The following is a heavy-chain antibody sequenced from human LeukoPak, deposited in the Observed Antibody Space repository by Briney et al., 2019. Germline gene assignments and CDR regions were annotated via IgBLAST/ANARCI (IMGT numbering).Heavy chain of an antibody. CDR3: ASLRTVVGTYYYYYMDV. Sequence: SETLSLTCTVSGYSISSGYYWGWIRQPPGKGLEWIGSIYHSGSTYYNPSLKSRVTISVDTSKNQFSLKLSSVTAADTAVYYCASLRTVVGTYYYYYMDVWGKGTTVTVSS. J-gene: IGHJ6*03. D-gene: IGHD4-23*01. V-gene: IGHV4-38-2*02. CDR1: GYSISSGYY. CDR2: IYHSGST.